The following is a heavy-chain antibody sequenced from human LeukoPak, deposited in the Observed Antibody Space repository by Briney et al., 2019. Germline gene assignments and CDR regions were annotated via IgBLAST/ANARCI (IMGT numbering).Heavy chain of an antibody. D-gene: IGHD6-19*01. CDR2: IYYSGST. CDR1: GGSISSNSYY. Sequence: PSETLSLTCAVSGGSISSNSYYWGWIRQPPGKGLEWIGSIYYSGSTYYNPSLKSRVTISVDTSKNQFSLKLSSVTAADTAVYYCARDGPSGWYYFDYWGQGTLVTVSS. V-gene: IGHV4-39*07. CDR3: ARDGPSGWYYFDY. J-gene: IGHJ4*02.